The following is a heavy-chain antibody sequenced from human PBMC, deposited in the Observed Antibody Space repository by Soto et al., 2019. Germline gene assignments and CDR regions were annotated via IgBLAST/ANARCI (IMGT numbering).Heavy chain of an antibody. Sequence: PSDSLSLTCTVSGVSISTSTYYWGWIRHPPGEGLEVIGSIYYSGRTYYNPSLKSRVTISVDTPKNQFSLKLSSVTAADTAVYYCARLRKRVYDILTGPRTSNYFDYWGQGTLVTVS. CDR3: ARLRKRVYDILTGPRTSNYFDY. V-gene: IGHV4-39*01. D-gene: IGHD3-9*01. CDR2: IYYSGRT. CDR1: GVSISTSTYY. J-gene: IGHJ4*02.